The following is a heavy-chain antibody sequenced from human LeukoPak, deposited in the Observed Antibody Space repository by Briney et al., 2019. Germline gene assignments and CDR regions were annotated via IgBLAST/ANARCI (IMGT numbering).Heavy chain of an antibody. J-gene: IGHJ4*02. V-gene: IGHV4-59*08. CDR3: AYGSGAYWPDY. Sequence: PSETLSLTCNVSGGSITSYYWSWIRRPPGKGLEWIGYIYFSGITNYNPSLKSRVTISGDMSKKQFSLKVTSVTAADTAVYYCAYGSGAYWPDYWGQGTLVTVSS. CDR2: IYFSGIT. CDR1: GGSITSYY. D-gene: IGHD3-10*01.